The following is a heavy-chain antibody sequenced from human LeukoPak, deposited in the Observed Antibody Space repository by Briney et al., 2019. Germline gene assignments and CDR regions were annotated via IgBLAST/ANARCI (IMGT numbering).Heavy chain of an antibody. CDR1: GYTFTGYY. CDR3: ARLGYCSSTSCYTVDY. CDR2: INPNSGGT. J-gene: IGHJ4*02. D-gene: IGHD2-2*02. V-gene: IGHV1-2*02. Sequence: ASVKVSRKASGYTFTGYYMHWVRQAPGQGLEWMGWINPNSGGTNYAQKFQGRVTMTRDTSISTAYMELSRLRSDDTAVYYCARLGYCSSTSCYTVDYWGQGTLVTVSS.